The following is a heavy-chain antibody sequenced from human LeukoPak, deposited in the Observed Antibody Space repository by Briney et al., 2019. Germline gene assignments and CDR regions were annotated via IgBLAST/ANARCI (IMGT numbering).Heavy chain of an antibody. Sequence: GGSLRLSCAASGFTFSKYVMHWVRQAAGKGLEWVADLSYDGTDKHYADSVKGRFSISRDNSKNALYLQMNSLRAEDTAVYYCTKGDYGDYAGSLDYWGQGTLVTVSS. CDR2: LSYDGTDK. D-gene: IGHD4-17*01. V-gene: IGHV3-30*18. CDR3: TKGDYGDYAGSLDY. CDR1: GFTFSKYV. J-gene: IGHJ4*02.